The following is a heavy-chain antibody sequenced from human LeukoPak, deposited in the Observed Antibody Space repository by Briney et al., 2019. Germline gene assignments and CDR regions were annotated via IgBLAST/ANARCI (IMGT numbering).Heavy chain of an antibody. D-gene: IGHD3-10*01. V-gene: IGHV1-8*01. Sequence: ASVKVSCKASGYTFTTYDINWVRQATGQGLEWLGWMNPNSGNTDYAQKLQGRVTMTTDTSTSTAYMELRSLRSDDTAVYYCAKDSSVGAPDYWGQGTLVTVSS. CDR1: GYTFTTYD. CDR2: MNPNSGNT. J-gene: IGHJ4*02. CDR3: AKDSSVGAPDY.